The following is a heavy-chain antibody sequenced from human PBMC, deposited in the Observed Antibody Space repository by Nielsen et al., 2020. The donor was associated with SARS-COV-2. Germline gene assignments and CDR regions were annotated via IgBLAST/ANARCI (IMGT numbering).Heavy chain of an antibody. J-gene: IGHJ6*03. CDR3: AKDGGYCSSTSCFGRDYYYYMDV. Sequence: GGSLRLSCAASGFTFSSYGMHWVRQAPGKGLEWVAVISYDGSNKYYADSVKGRFTISRDNSKNTLYLQMNSLRAEDTAVYYCAKDGGYCSSTSCFGRDYYYYMDVWGKGTTVTVSS. CDR2: ISYDGSNK. CDR1: GFTFSSYG. V-gene: IGHV3-30*18. D-gene: IGHD2-2*01.